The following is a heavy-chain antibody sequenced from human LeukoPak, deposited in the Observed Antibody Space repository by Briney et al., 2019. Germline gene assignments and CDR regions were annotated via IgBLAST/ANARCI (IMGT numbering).Heavy chain of an antibody. D-gene: IGHD6-13*01. CDR1: AGSISNYY. Sequence: LSLTCTVSAGSISNYYWTWIRQPPGKGLEWVSYVSSSGSTIDYADSVKGRFTISRDNAKNSLYLQMNSLRAEDTAVYYCARERYSSHYFDYWGQGTLVTVSS. CDR2: VSSSGSTI. V-gene: IGHV3-11*01. CDR3: ARERYSSHYFDY. J-gene: IGHJ4*02.